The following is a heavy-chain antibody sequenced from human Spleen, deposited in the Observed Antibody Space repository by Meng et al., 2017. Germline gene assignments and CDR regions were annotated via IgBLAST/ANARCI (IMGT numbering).Heavy chain of an antibody. CDR1: GFTFSRYP. Sequence: GESLKISCTASGFTFSRYPMSWVRQAPGKGLECVSGISGSEDSTYYEDSVKGRFTISRDNSKNTLYLQMNSLRAEDTAVYFCAKEVSYGSGSPVDYWGQGTLVTVSS. CDR2: ISGSEDST. V-gene: IGHV3-23*01. CDR3: AKEVSYGSGSPVDY. J-gene: IGHJ4*02. D-gene: IGHD3-10*01.